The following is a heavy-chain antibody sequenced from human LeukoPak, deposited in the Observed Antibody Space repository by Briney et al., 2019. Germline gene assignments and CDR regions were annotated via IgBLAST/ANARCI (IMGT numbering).Heavy chain of an antibody. J-gene: IGHJ4*02. CDR1: GGSFSGHY. Sequence: SETLSLTCAVSGGSFSGHYWNWIRQPPGKGLEWIGEINHGGSTNYNPSLKSRVTISVDTSQNQFSLRLSSVTAADTAVYYCARDGYSGNDGLWGQGTLVTVSS. D-gene: IGHD5-12*01. V-gene: IGHV4-34*01. CDR3: ARDGYSGNDGL. CDR2: INHGGST.